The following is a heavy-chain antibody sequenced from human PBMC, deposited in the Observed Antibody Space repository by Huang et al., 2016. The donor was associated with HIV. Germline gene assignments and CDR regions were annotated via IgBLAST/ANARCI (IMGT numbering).Heavy chain of an antibody. CDR3: ARDRRPYSGSYLGY. Sequence: QVQLVQSGAEVKKPGASVKVSCKASGNTFSGYGISWVRQAPGQGLEWMGWISGYKGNTNYVENLQGRVTMTTDTSTSTAYMELRSLRSDDTAVYYCARDRRPYSGSYLGYWGQGTLVTVSS. V-gene: IGHV1-18*04. J-gene: IGHJ4*02. D-gene: IGHD1-26*01. CDR1: GNTFSGYG. CDR2: ISGYKGNT.